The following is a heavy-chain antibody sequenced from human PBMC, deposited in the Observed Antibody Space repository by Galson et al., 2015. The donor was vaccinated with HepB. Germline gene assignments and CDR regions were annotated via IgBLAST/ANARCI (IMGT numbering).Heavy chain of an antibody. CDR2: ISGSGGNT. CDR3: AKDRQWLRNNWFDP. V-gene: IGHV3-23*01. Sequence: SLRLSCAASGFIFSSYAMSWVRQAPGKGLERVSAISGSGGNTYFADSVKGRFTISRDNSKNTLYLHMNSLRAEDTAVYYCAKDRQWLRNNWFDPWGQGTLVTVSS. CDR1: GFIFSSYA. D-gene: IGHD5-12*01. J-gene: IGHJ5*02.